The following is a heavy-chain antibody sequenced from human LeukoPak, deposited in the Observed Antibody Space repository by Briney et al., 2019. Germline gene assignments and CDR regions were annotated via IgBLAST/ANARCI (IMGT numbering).Heavy chain of an antibody. V-gene: IGHV1-3*01. Sequence: ASVKVSCKASGYTFTSYAMHWVRQAPGQRLEWMGWINAGNGNTKYSQEFQGGVTITRDTSASTAYMELRSLRSDDTAVYYCARESGLYGSGSRYWGQGTLVTVSS. CDR1: GYTFTSYA. D-gene: IGHD3-10*01. CDR2: INAGNGNT. CDR3: ARESGLYGSGSRY. J-gene: IGHJ4*02.